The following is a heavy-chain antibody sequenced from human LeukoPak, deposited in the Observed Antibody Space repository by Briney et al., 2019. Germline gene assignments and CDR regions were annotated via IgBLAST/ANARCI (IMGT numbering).Heavy chain of an antibody. D-gene: IGHD6-13*01. CDR1: GGTFSSYA. CDR2: IIPIFGTA. J-gene: IGHJ4*02. V-gene: IGHV1-69*13. CDR3: ASPFSSSWYPLDY. Sequence: GASVKVSCKASGGTFSSYAISWVRQAPGQGLEWMGGIIPIFGTANYAQKFQGRVTITADESTSTAYMELSSLRSEDTAVYYCASPFSSSWYPLDYWGQGTLVTVSS.